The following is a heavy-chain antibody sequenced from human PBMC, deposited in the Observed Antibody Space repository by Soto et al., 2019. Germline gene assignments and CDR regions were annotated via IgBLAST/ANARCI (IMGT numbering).Heavy chain of an antibody. CDR1: GGSFRGYY. J-gene: IGHJ6*02. CDR3: ARRRDYGSYYYYYGMDV. D-gene: IGHD4-17*01. Sequence: QVQLQQWGAGLLKPSETLSLTCAVYGGSFRGYYCSWIRQPPGKGLEWIGEINHSGSTNYNPSLKRRVTISVDTSKHQFSLKLSSVTAADTAVYYWARRRDYGSYYYYYGMDVWGQGTTVTVSS. CDR2: INHSGST. V-gene: IGHV4-34*01.